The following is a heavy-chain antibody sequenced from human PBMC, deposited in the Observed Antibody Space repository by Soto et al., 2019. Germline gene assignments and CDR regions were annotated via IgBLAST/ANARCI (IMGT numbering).Heavy chain of an antibody. CDR1: GGTFSSYT. CDR2: IIPILGIA. V-gene: IGHV1-69*02. J-gene: IGHJ4*02. Sequence: QVQLVQSGAEVKKPGSSVKVSCKASGGTFSSYTISWVRQAPGQGLEWMGRIIPILGIANYAQKFQGRVTITADKSTSTAYMKLRSLRCEDTAVYYCGSSSWLDYWGQGTLVTVSS. D-gene: IGHD6-13*01. CDR3: GSSSWLDY.